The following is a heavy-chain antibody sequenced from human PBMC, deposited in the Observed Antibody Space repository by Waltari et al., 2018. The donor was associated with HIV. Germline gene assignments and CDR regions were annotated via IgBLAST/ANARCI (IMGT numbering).Heavy chain of an antibody. CDR1: GFTFSSYS. J-gene: IGHJ6*02. V-gene: IGHV3-48*01. D-gene: IGHD3-16*01. CDR3: ARGGGLSPAYYYYGMDV. Sequence: EVQLVESGGGLVQPGGSLRLSCAASGFTFSSYSMNWVRQAPGKGREWVSYISSSSSTIYYAGSVKGRFTISRDNAKNSLYLQMNSLRAEDTAVYYCARGGGLSPAYYYYGMDVWGQGTTVTVSS. CDR2: ISSSSSTI.